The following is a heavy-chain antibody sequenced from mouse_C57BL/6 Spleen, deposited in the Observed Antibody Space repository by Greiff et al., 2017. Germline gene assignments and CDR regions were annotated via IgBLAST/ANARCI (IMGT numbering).Heavy chain of an antibody. D-gene: IGHD1-1*01. CDR3: ARYYGSSYWYFDV. CDR1: GFTFSSYG. Sequence: EVQRVESGGDLVKPGGSLKLSCAASGFTFSSYGMSWVRQTPDKRLEWVATISSGGSYTYYPDSVKGRFTISRDNAKNTLYLQMSSLKSEDTAMYYCARYYGSSYWYFDVWGTGTTVTVSS. V-gene: IGHV5-6*01. J-gene: IGHJ1*03. CDR2: ISSGGSYT.